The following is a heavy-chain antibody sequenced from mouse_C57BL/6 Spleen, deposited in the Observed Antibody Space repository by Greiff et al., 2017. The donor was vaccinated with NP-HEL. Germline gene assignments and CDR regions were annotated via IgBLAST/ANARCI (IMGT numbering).Heavy chain of an antibody. D-gene: IGHD1-1*02. J-gene: IGHJ1*03. CDR3: ARSGGSYGYFDV. CDR1: GYSFTGYF. CDR2: INPYNGDT. Sequence: EVQLQQSGPELVKPGDSVKISCKASGYSFTGYFMNWVMQSHGKSLEWIGRINPYNGDTFYNQKFKGKATLTVDKSSSTAHMELRSLTSEDSAVYYCARSGGSYGYFDVWGTGTTVTVSS. V-gene: IGHV1-20*01.